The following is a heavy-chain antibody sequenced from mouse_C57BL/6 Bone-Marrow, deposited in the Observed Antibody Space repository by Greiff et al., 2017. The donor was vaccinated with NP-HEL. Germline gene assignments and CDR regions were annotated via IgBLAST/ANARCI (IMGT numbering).Heavy chain of an antibody. CDR3: ARSSNWVYFDV. CDR2: IHPNSGST. Sequence: VQLQQPGAELVKPGASVKLSCKASGYTFTSYWMHWVKQRPGPCLEWIGMIHPNSGSTNYNEKFKSKATLTVDKSSSSAYMQLSSLTSEDSAVYYCARSSNWVYFDVWGTGTTGTVSS. J-gene: IGHJ1*03. D-gene: IGHD4-1*01. V-gene: IGHV1-64*01. CDR1: GYTFTSYW.